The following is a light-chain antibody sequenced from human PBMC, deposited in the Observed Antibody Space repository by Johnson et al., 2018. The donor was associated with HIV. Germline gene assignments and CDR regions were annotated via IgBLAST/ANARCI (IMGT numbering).Light chain of an antibody. CDR3: GTWDSSLSAHYI. J-gene: IGLJ1*01. V-gene: IGLV1-51*01. CDR1: SSNIGNNY. Sequence: QSVLTQPPSVSAAPGQKVTISCSGSSSNIGNNYVSWYQQLPGTAPKVLIYDNNKRPSGIPDRFSDSKSGTSATLGITGLQTGDEADYYCGTWDSSLSAHYIFGTGTKVTVL. CDR2: DNN.